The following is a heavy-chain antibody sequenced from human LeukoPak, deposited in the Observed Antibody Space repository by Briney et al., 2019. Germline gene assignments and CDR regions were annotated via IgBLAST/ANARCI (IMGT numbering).Heavy chain of an antibody. D-gene: IGHD2-2*01. CDR2: INPNNGGT. CDR1: GYTFSGYY. CDR3: AREGDVVADVNWFDP. Sequence: GASVKVSCKASGYTFSGYYMHWVRQAPGQGLEWMGWINPNNGGTKYEQKFQGRVTMTRDMSISTAYMELSRLRSDDTAVYYCAREGDVVADVNWFDPWGQGTLVTISS. J-gene: IGHJ5*02. V-gene: IGHV1-2*02.